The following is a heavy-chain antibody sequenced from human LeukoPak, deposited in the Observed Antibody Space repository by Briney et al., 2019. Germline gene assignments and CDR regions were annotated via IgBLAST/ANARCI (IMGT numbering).Heavy chain of an antibody. D-gene: IGHD6-13*01. CDR2: IYYSGST. CDR3: ARQGSIAAAGTKVGDPNWFDP. CDR1: GGSISSSSYY. J-gene: IGHJ5*02. V-gene: IGHV4-39*01. Sequence: PSETLSLTCTVSGGSISSSSYYWGWIRQPPGKGLEWLGSIYYSGSTYYNPSLKSRVTISVDTSKNQFSLKLSSVTAADTAVYYCARQGSIAAAGTKVGDPNWFDPWGQGTLVTVSS.